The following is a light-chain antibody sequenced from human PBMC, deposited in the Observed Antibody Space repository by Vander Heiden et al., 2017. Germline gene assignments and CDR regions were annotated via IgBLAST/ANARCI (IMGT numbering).Light chain of an antibody. V-gene: IGKV4-1*01. CDR2: WAS. CDR1: QSPFYASNMQSR. CDR3: QQYYSSPWT. Sequence: DIVMTQSPDSLAVSLGESATINCNSSQSPFYASNMQSRVAWYQQKPGQPPKLLICWASTRQSGVPDRFSGRGSGTDFTLTISSLQAEDVAVYYCQQYYSSPWTFGQGTKVEIK. J-gene: IGKJ1*01.